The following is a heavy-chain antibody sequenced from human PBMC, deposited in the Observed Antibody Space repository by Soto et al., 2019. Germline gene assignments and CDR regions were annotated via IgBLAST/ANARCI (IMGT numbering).Heavy chain of an antibody. J-gene: IGHJ4*02. CDR3: ARTQGSGVSDY. Sequence: QVQLQESGPGLVKPSETLSLACSVSGDSITHNYWSWIRQPPGKGLEWIAYISHSARINYNPSLKSRVSISLDTSKNQFSLRVNSLTTADTAVYYCARTQGSGVSDYWGQGTLVTVSS. CDR2: ISHSARI. V-gene: IGHV4-59*01. D-gene: IGHD3-3*01. CDR1: GDSITHNY.